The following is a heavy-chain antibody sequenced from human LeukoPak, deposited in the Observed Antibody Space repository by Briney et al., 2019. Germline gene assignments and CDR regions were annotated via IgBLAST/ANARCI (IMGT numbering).Heavy chain of an antibody. D-gene: IGHD3-9*01. CDR2: ISPADSDT. Sequence: GESLKISCKASGYSFSTYWIGWVRQMPGKGLEWMGIISPADSDTRYSPSMQGQVTISADKPISTAYLQWSSLKASDTAMYYCARPSFYDTLTAGGYFDYWGQGTLVTVSS. J-gene: IGHJ4*02. CDR1: GYSFSTYW. V-gene: IGHV5-51*01. CDR3: ARPSFYDTLTAGGYFDY.